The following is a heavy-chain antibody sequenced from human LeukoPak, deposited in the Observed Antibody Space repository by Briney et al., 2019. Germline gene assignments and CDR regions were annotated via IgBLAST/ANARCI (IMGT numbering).Heavy chain of an antibody. Sequence: GGSLRLSCAASGFTFSNYGMHWVRQAPGKGLEWVAFIQYDGSNKYYADSMKGRFTISRDNSKNTLYLQMNSLRAEDTAVYYCARGTDMDVWGKGTTVTISS. CDR2: IQYDGSNK. V-gene: IGHV3-30*02. CDR3: ARGTDMDV. CDR1: GFTFSNYG. J-gene: IGHJ6*03. D-gene: IGHD4-17*01.